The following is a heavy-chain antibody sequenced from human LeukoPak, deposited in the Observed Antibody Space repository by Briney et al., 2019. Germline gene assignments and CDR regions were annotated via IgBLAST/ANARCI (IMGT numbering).Heavy chain of an antibody. Sequence: GGSLRLSCAASGFTLTDLAMTWVRQAPGKGLEWVSAISRSGGDTYHADSVRGRFTISRDTAKNTLYLQMNSLRAADTGVYYCARVPGSYYVDFDYWGQGILVTVTS. CDR3: ARVPGSYYVDFDY. J-gene: IGHJ4*02. CDR1: GFTLTDLA. V-gene: IGHV3-23*01. D-gene: IGHD3-10*01. CDR2: ISRSGGDT.